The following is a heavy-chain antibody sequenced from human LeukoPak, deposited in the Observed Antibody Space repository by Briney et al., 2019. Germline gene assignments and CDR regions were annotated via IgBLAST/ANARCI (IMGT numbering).Heavy chain of an antibody. D-gene: IGHD2-2*02. J-gene: IGHJ6*02. V-gene: IGHV1-69*13. CDR2: IIPIFGTA. Sequence: SVKVSCKASGGTFSSYAISWVRQAPGQGLEWMGGIIPIFGTANYAQKFQGRVTITADESTCTAYMELSSLRSEDTAVYYCARGIVVVPAAIDQYGMDVWGQGTTVTVSS. CDR1: GGTFSSYA. CDR3: ARGIVVVPAAIDQYGMDV.